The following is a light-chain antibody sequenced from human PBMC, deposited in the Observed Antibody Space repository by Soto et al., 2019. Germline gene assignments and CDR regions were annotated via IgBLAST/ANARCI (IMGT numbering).Light chain of an antibody. CDR3: SSFTSSSTWV. V-gene: IGLV2-14*03. J-gene: IGLJ3*02. Sequence: QSALTQPASVSGSPGQSLTISCTGTTSDFGIYNRVSWYQQHPGKAPTLMMKDVSNRPSGVSDRFSGSKSGDTASLTISGLQAEDEADYYCSSFTSSSTWVFGGGTKLTVL. CDR2: DVS. CDR1: TSDFGIYNR.